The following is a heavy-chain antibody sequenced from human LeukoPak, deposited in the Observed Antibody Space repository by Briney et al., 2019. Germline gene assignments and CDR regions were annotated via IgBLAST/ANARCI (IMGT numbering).Heavy chain of an antibody. CDR2: IYPGDSDT. J-gene: IGHJ4*02. CDR1: GSSFTSYW. V-gene: IGHV5-51*01. Sequence: GESLQISCKGSGSSFTSYWIGWVRQLPGKGLEWMGIIYPGDSDTRYSPSFQGQVTISADKSISTAYLQWSSLKASDTAMYYCARLPLAAAGPSFDYWGQGTLVTVSS. D-gene: IGHD6-13*01. CDR3: ARLPLAAAGPSFDY.